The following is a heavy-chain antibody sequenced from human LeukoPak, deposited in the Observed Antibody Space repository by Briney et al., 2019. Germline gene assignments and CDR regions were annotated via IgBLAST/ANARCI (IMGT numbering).Heavy chain of an antibody. CDR1: GASISSSNGYF. Sequence: SETLSLTCTVSGASISSSNGYFWAWIRQPPGKGPDWIGIIDYRGTAFYNPSFESRVTISVETSKNFFSLILTSVTAADTAVYYCARGSGGSLGRFDPWGQGTLVTVSS. V-gene: IGHV4-39*02. D-gene: IGHD2-15*01. J-gene: IGHJ5*02. CDR2: IDYRGTA. CDR3: ARGSGGSLGRFDP.